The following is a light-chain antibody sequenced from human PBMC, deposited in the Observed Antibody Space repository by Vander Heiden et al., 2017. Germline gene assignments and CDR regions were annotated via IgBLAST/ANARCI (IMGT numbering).Light chain of an antibody. CDR2: IKSDGSN. CDR3: GESHTIDGQVGYV. J-gene: IGLJ1*01. V-gene: IGLV4-3*01. CDR1: REHSPYT. Sequence: LPVLTQPPSASAFLGASITLTCTLSREHSPYTTEWSQQRPGRSPQYIMKIKSDGSNSKGDGIPDSFMGSSSGAERYLTLSNLQADDEAVYHCGESHTIDGQVGYVFGTGTKVTVL.